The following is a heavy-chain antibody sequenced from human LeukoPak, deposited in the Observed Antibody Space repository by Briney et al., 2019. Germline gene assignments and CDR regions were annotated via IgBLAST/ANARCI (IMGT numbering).Heavy chain of an antibody. V-gene: IGHV3-23*01. CDR1: GFTFSSHA. Sequence: GGSLRLSCATSGFTFSSHAMSWVRQAPGKGLEWVSGISGSGGSTYYADSVKGRFTISRDNSKNTLYLQMNSLKAEDTAVYYCARMAHSYYGSGSEVDAPGKGTTVTVSS. D-gene: IGHD3-10*01. CDR3: ARMAHSYYGSGSEVDA. CDR2: ISGSGGST. J-gene: IGHJ6*04.